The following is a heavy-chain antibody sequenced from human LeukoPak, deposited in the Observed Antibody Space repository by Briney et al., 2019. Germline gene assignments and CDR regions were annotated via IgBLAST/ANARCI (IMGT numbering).Heavy chain of an antibody. J-gene: IGHJ5*02. CDR1: GFTFSSYG. V-gene: IGHV3-7*03. Sequence: PGGSLRLSCAASGFTFSSYGMHWVRQAPGKGLEWVANIKQDGSEKYYVDSVKGRFTISRDNAKNSLYLQMNSLRAEDTAVYYCARVVKSGWWNYPNWFDPWGQGTLVTVSS. CDR2: IKQDGSEK. CDR3: ARVVKSGWWNYPNWFDP. D-gene: IGHD6-19*01.